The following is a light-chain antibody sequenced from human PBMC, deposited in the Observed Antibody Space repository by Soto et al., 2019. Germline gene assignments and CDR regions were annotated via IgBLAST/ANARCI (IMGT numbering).Light chain of an antibody. Sequence: EIVLTQSPGTLSLSPGERATLSCRSSQSVSSGYLAWYQQKPGQAPRLLIFRAFNRATGITDRFSGSGSGTDFTLTISRLEPEDFAVYYCQQYVASPPSWTFGQGTKVEIK. J-gene: IGKJ1*01. V-gene: IGKV3-20*01. CDR2: RAF. CDR1: QSVSSGY. CDR3: QQYVASPPSWT.